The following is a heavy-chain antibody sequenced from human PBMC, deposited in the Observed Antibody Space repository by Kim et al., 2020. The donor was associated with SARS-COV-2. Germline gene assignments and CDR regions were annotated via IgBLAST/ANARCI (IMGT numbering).Heavy chain of an antibody. CDR2: IKQDGSEK. J-gene: IGHJ3*02. CDR1: GFTFSSYW. Sequence: GGSLRLSCAASGFTFSSYWMSWVRQAPGKGLEWVANIKQDGSEKYYVDSVKGRFTISRDNAKNSLYLQMNSLRAEDTAVYYCARGLMVYAIFPFDIWGQGTMVTVSS. V-gene: IGHV3-7*01. CDR3: ARGLMVYAIFPFDI. D-gene: IGHD2-8*01.